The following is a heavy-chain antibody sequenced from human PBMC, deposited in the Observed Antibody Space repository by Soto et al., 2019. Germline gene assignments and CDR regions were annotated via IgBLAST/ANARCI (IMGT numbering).Heavy chain of an antibody. CDR2: ISYDGSNK. D-gene: IGHD2-2*01. V-gene: IGHV3-30*18. J-gene: IGHJ6*02. CDR3: AQANECSSTSCYPPPYYYGMDV. CDR1: GFTFSSYG. Sequence: QVQLVESGGGVVQPGRSLRLSCAASGFTFSSYGMHWVRQAPGKGLEWVAVISYDGSNKYYADSVKGRFTISRDNSKNTLYLQINSLRAQDTAVYYCAQANECSSTSCYPPPYYYGMDVWGQGTTVTVSS.